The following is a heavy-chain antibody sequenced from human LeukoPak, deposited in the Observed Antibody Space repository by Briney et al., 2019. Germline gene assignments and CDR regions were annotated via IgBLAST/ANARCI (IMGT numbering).Heavy chain of an antibody. CDR1: GGSISSSSYY. J-gene: IGHJ4*02. V-gene: IGHV4-39*01. CDR2: VFYSGTT. D-gene: IGHD3-10*01. CDR3: ARKTYYYGSGSSYYFDY. Sequence: TSETLSLTCTVSGGSISSSSYYWDWIRQPPGKGLEWIGSVFYSGTTYYDPSLKSRVTIYVDTSKNQFSLKLSSVTAADTAVYYCARKTYYYGSGSSYYFDYWGQGTLVTVSS.